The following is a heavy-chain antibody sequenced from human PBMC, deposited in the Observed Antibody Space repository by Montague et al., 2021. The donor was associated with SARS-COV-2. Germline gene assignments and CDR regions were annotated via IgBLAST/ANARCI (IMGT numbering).Heavy chain of an antibody. Sequence: SETLSLTCTVSGDSISSSSYFWGWIRQPPGKGLEWIGSIYYSGSTYYNPSLKSRVTISVDTSKNQFSLKLSSVTAADTAVYYRARKAGRGITIFGVVTASYYFDYWGQGTLVTVSS. CDR1: GDSISSSSYF. V-gene: IGHV4-39*01. CDR2: IYYSGST. J-gene: IGHJ4*02. CDR3: ARKAGRGITIFGVVTASYYFDY. D-gene: IGHD3-3*01.